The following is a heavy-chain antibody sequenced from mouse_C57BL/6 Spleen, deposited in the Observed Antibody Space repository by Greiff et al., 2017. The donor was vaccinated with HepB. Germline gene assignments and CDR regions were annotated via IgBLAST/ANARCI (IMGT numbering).Heavy chain of an antibody. CDR1: GYTFTSYW. J-gene: IGHJ2*01. D-gene: IGHD1-1*01. CDR3: ARENYYGSSFLYYFDY. CDR2: IDPSDSET. V-gene: IGHV1-52*01. Sequence: QVQLKQPGAELVRPGSSVKLSCKASGYTFTSYWMHWVKQRPIQGLEWIGNIDPSDSETHYNQKFKDKATLTVDKSSSTAYMQLSRLTSEDSAVYYCARENYYGSSFLYYFDYWGQGTTLTVSS.